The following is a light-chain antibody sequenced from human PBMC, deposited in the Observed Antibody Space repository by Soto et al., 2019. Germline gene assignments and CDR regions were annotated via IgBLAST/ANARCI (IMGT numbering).Light chain of an antibody. Sequence: EIVLTQSPATLSLSPGERATLSCRASQSVSSYLAWYQQKPGQAPRLLIYDASNRATGIPARFSGSGSGTDFTLTISSLEPEDFATYYCLQTYSSPWTFGHGTKVDIK. J-gene: IGKJ1*01. CDR3: LQTYSSPWT. CDR2: DAS. CDR1: QSVSSY. V-gene: IGKV3-11*01.